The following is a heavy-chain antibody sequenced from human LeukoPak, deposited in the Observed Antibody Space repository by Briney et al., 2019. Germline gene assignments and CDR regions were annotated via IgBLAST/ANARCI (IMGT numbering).Heavy chain of an antibody. CDR1: GFTFSSYA. CDR3: ASHVDTAMVDDY. D-gene: IGHD5-18*01. CDR2: ISYDGSNK. Sequence: GGSLRLSCAASGFTFSSYAMHWVRQAPGKGLEWVAVISYDGSNKYYADSVKGRFTISRDNSKNTLYLQMNSLRAEDTAVYYCASHVDTAMVDDYWGQGTLVTVSS. V-gene: IGHV3-30*04. J-gene: IGHJ4*02.